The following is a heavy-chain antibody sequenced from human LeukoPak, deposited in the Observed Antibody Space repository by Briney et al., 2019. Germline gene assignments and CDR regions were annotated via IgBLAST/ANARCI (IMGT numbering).Heavy chain of an antibody. V-gene: IGHV4-39*07. Sequence: SETLSLTCTVSGGSISSSSYYWGWIRQPPGKGLEWIGSIYYSGSTYYNPSLKSRVTISVDTSKNQFSLKLSSVTAADTAVYYCARAIPPSRGGAFDIWGQGTMVTVSS. D-gene: IGHD2-2*02. J-gene: IGHJ3*02. CDR1: GGSISSSSYY. CDR3: ARAIPPSRGGAFDI. CDR2: IYYSGST.